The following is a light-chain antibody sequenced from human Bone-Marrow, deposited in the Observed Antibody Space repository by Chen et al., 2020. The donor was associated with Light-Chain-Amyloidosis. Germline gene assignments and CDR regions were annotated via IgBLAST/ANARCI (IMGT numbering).Light chain of an antibody. CDR2: DAS. CDR1: QAISNY. CDR3: QQYDTVPRT. V-gene: IGKV1-33*01. Sequence: QMTQPPSSLPASVGDRVTITCQASQAISNYLNWYQQKPGKAPDLLIYDASNLEPGVPSRFSGGGSGTHFTFTISSLQPEDIATYYCQQYDTVPRTFGQGTKVEIK. J-gene: IGKJ2*02.